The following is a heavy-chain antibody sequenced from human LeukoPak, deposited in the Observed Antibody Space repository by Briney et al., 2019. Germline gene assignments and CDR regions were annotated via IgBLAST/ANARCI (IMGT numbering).Heavy chain of an antibody. V-gene: IGHV1-18*01. CDR2: ISAYNGNT. J-gene: IGHJ3*02. CDR1: GYTFTSYG. Sequence: GASVKVSCNASGYTFTSYGVSWVRQAPGQGLEWMGWISAYNGNTNYAQKVRGRVTMTTDTSTRTAYMELRSLRSDDTAVYYCARGLQENLAWLTAFSAFDIWGQGTMVTVSS. CDR3: ARGLQENLAWLTAFSAFDI. D-gene: IGHD6-19*01.